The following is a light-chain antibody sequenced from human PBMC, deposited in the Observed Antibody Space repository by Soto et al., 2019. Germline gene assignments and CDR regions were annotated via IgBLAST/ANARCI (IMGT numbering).Light chain of an antibody. CDR1: QSLTNSF. Sequence: EVVLTHSPDTLSLPPGERATLSFSSSQSLTNSFIAWYQQKPGQAPRLLIYDTSSRATGIPDRFSGSGSGTDFTLTISRLEPEDFAVFFCQQYGTSEIIFGQGTRLEIK. V-gene: IGKV3-20*01. CDR2: DTS. J-gene: IGKJ5*01. CDR3: QQYGTSEII.